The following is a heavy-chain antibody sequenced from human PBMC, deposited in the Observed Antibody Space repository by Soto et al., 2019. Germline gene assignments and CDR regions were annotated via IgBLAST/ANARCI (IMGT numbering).Heavy chain of an antibody. CDR2: IYYNGNT. CDR3: ARHATRSYDY. V-gene: IGHV4-59*08. J-gene: IGHJ4*02. Sequence: SETLSLTCTVSRGSISTYYWSWIRQPPGKGLECIGYIYYNGNTNYNPSLKSRVTISVDTSKNQFTLNLNSVTAADTAVYYCARHATRSYDYWGQGALVTVSS. CDR1: RGSISTYY.